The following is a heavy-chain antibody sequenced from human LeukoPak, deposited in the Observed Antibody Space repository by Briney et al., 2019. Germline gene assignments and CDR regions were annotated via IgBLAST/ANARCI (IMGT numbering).Heavy chain of an antibody. CDR2: IYTSGST. D-gene: IGHD3-16*02. V-gene: IGHV4-61*02. J-gene: IGHJ3*02. CDR3: ARGFRFPYAFDI. CDR1: GGSISSGSYY. Sequence: PSETLSLTCTVSGGSISSGSYYWRWIRQPAGKGLEWIGRIYTSGSTNYNPSLKSRVTISVDTSKNQFSLKLSSVTAADTAVYYCARGFRFPYAFDIWGQGTMVTVSS.